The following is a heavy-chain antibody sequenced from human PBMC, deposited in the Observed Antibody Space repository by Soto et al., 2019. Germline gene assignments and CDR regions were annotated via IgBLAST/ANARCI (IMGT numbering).Heavy chain of an antibody. CDR1: GGTFSSYA. CDR3: ARGMVKASYYYYGMDV. J-gene: IGHJ6*02. D-gene: IGHD5-18*01. V-gene: IGHV1-69*13. Sequence: SVKVSCKASGGTFSSYAISWVRQAPGQGLEWMGGIIPIFGTASYAQKFQGRVTITADESTSTAYMELSSLRSEDTAVYYCARGMVKASYYYYGMDVWGQGTTVTVSS. CDR2: IIPIFGTA.